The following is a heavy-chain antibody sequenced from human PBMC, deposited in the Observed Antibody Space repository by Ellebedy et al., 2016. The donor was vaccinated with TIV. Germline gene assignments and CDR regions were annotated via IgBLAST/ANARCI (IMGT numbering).Heavy chain of an antibody. J-gene: IGHJ4*02. V-gene: IGHV4-39*07. D-gene: IGHD3-3*01. CDR2: LYYSGST. Sequence: SETLSLXXSVSGGSISSNNYYWGWIRQPPGKGLEWIGGLYYSGSTYYNPSLKSRVTISVDTSKNQFSLRLSSVTAADTAVYYCASTAGISSLEEIFRAQPIDYWGLGTLVTVSS. CDR1: GGSISSNNYY. CDR3: ASTAGISSLEEIFRAQPIDY.